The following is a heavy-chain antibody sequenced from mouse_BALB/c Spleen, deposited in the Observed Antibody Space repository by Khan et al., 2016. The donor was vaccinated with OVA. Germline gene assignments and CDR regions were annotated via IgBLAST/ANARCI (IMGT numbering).Heavy chain of an antibody. D-gene: IGHD1-2*01. CDR2: ISPGSGDT. J-gene: IGHJ3*01. V-gene: IGHV1-77*01. CDR3: ARRNYFGYTFAY. CDR1: GYTFTEYY. Sequence: QVQLQQPGAELARPGASVKLSCKASGYTFTEYYINWVKQRTGQGLEWIGEISPGSGDTYYNEKFKGKATLTADKYSSTAYMQLSSLTSEASAVYFCARRNYFGYTFAYWGQGTLVTVSA.